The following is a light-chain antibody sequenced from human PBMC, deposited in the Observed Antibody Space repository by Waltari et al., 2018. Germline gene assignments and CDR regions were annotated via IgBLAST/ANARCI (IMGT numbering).Light chain of an antibody. Sequence: QSALTQPPSASGSPGQSVTISCTGTSSDVGGYNYVSWYQQHPGKAPKLMIYEVSKRPSGVPDRFCGSKSGNTASLTVSGLQAEDEADYYCSSYAGSNNLYVFGTGTKVTVL. CDR1: SSDVGGYNY. J-gene: IGLJ1*01. CDR3: SSYAGSNNLYV. V-gene: IGLV2-8*01. CDR2: EVS.